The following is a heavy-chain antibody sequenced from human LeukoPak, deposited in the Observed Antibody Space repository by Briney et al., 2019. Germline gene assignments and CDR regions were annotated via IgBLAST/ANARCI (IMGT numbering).Heavy chain of an antibody. CDR2: IYSGGST. CDR3: ARDQTHMANAFDI. CDR1: GFTVSSNY. D-gene: IGHD2-21*01. Sequence: GGSLRLSCAASGFTVSSNYMSWVRQAPGKGLEWVSVIYSGGSTYYADSVKGRFTISRDNSKNTLYLQMNSLRAEDTAVYHCARDQTHMANAFDIWGQGTMVTVSS. V-gene: IGHV3-66*01. J-gene: IGHJ3*02.